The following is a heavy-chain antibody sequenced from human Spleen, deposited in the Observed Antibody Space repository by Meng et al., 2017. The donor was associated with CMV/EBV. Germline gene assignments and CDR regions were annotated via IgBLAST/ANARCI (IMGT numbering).Heavy chain of an antibody. CDR2: ISSSGSII. V-gene: IGHV3-11*01. CDR3: ARDGFVPLGGMDV. D-gene: IGHD2-8*01. Sequence: GESLKISCAASGFSFSSNYMSWVRQAPGKGLEWLSYISSSGSIIYYADSVKGRFTISRDNAKNSLYLQMNSLRAEDTAVYYCARDGFVPLGGMDVWGQGTTVTVSS. CDR1: GFSFSSNY. J-gene: IGHJ6*02.